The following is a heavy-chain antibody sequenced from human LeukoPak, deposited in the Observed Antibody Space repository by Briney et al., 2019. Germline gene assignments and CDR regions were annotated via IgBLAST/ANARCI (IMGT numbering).Heavy chain of an antibody. CDR2: IYYSGST. CDR3: ARVGGMRGLIDY. V-gene: IGHV4-30-4*01. J-gene: IGHJ4*02. Sequence: PSETLSLTCTVSGGSISSGDYYWSWIRQPPGKGLEWIGYIYYSGSTYYNPSLKSRVTISVDTSKNQFSLKLSSVTAADTAVYYCARVGGMRGLIDYWGQGTLVTVSS. CDR1: GGSISSGDYY. D-gene: IGHD3-10*01.